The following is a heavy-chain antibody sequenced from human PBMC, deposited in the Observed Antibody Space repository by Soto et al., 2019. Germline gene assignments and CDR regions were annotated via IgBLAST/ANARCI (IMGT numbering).Heavy chain of an antibody. V-gene: IGHV3-7*01. D-gene: IGHD3-10*01. J-gene: IGHJ6*04. CDR3: ARDVFHMVGGVVYYYSVLAV. Sequence: GVSLRLCYAAAEFNCSNFCMRWVRQAPGKGLEWVANIKQDGSEKYYVYSVKCRFTISRDNAKNSLYLQMTSLRAEETVVYYCARDVFHMVGGVVYYYSVLAVWGKGSTDPV. CDR1: EFNCSNFC. CDR2: IKQDGSEK.